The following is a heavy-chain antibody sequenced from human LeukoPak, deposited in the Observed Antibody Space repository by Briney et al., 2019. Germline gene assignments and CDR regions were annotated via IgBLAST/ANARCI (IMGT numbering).Heavy chain of an antibody. Sequence: GGSLRLSCAASGFTFSSYSMNWVRQAPGKGLEWVSYISSSGSTIYYADSVKGRFTISRDNAKNSLYLQMNSLRAEDTAVYYCAELGITMIGGVWGKGTTVTISS. J-gene: IGHJ6*04. CDR3: AELGITMIGGV. V-gene: IGHV3-48*04. CDR2: ISSSGSTI. D-gene: IGHD3-10*02. CDR1: GFTFSSYS.